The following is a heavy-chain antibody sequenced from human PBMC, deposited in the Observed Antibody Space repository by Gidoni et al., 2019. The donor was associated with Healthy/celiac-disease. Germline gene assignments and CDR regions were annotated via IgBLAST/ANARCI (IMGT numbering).Heavy chain of an antibody. Sequence: QLQLQESGPGLVKPSETLSLTCTVSGCSISSSSYYWGWIRQPPGKGLEWIGSIYYSGSTYYNPSLKSRVTISVDTSKNQFSLKLSSVTAADTAVYYCAKGSYDSSGYPMAEYFQHWGQGTLVTVSS. V-gene: IGHV4-39*07. CDR2: IYYSGST. J-gene: IGHJ1*01. CDR1: GCSISSSSYY. CDR3: AKGSYDSSGYPMAEYFQH. D-gene: IGHD3-22*01.